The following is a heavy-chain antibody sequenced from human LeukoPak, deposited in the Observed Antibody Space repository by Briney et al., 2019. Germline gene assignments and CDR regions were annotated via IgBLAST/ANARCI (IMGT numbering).Heavy chain of an antibody. D-gene: IGHD4-23*01. CDR3: AREMWGTTLVTLFDY. V-gene: IGHV1-18*01. J-gene: IGHJ4*02. CDR2: ITTYNGNT. Sequence: GASVKVSCKASGYTFISYGISWVRQAPGQGLEWMGWITTYNGNTYSAQKFQGRVTMTTDTSTSTAYMELRSLRSDDTAVYYCAREMWGTTLVTLFDYWGQGTLGTVSS. CDR1: GYTFISYG.